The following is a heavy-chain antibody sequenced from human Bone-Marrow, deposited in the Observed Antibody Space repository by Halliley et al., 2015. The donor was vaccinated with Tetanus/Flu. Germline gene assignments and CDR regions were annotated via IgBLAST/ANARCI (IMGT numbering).Heavy chain of an antibody. CDR3: ARGPTVTARGNWFDP. CDR1: GGSISSGNFY. CDR2: ISYSGSA. Sequence: TLSLTCTVSGGSISSGNFYWSWIRQHPGKGLERIGYISYSGSAYSKPSLESRVSISLDTSKNQFSLKMNSVTAADTAVYYCARGPTVTARGNWFDPWGQGTLVIVSS. V-gene: IGHV4-31*03. J-gene: IGHJ5*02. D-gene: IGHD4-17*01.